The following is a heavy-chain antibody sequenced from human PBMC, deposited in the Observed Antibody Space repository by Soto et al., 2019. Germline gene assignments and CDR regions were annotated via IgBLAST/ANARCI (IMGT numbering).Heavy chain of an antibody. J-gene: IGHJ6*02. CDR3: ARDGRKLNGHYYYYGMDV. CDR1: GYTFTGYY. Sequence: QVQLVQSGAEVKKPGASVKVSCKASGYTFTGYYMHWVRQAPGQGLEWMGWINPNSGGTNYAQKFQGWVTMTRDTSISTAYMELSRLRSDDTAVYYCARDGRKLNGHYYYYGMDVWGQGTTVTVSS. V-gene: IGHV1-2*04. D-gene: IGHD2-8*01. CDR2: INPNSGGT.